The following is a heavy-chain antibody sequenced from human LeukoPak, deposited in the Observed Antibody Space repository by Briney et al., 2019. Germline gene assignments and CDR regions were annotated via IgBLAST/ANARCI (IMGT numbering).Heavy chain of an antibody. D-gene: IGHD6-6*01. CDR3: ASSLAIAAQADY. V-gene: IGHV1-2*02. J-gene: IGHJ4*02. CDR2: INPNSGGT. CDR1: GYTFTGYY. Sequence: ASVKVSCKAPGYTFTGYYMHWVRQAPGQGLEWMGWINPNSGGTNYAQKFQGRVTMTRDTSISTAYMELSRLRSDDTAVYYCASSLAIAAQADYWGQGTLVTVSS.